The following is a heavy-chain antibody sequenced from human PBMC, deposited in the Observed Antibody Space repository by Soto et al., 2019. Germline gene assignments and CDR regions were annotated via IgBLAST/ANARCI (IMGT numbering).Heavy chain of an antibody. Sequence: GESLKISCKASGYSFTSYWVAWVRQMPGKGLEWMGIIFPGDSDSRYSPSFQGQVTISADKSISTAYLQWSSLKASDTAMYYCARLGSDGRCDYWGQGTLVTVSS. J-gene: IGHJ4*02. CDR3: ARLGSDGRCDY. CDR1: GYSFTSYW. D-gene: IGHD2-15*01. CDR2: IFPGDSDS. V-gene: IGHV5-51*01.